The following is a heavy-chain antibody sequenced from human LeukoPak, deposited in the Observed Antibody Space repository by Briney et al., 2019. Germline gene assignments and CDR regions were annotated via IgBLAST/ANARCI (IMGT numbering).Heavy chain of an antibody. CDR1: GGTFSRYA. J-gene: IGHJ6*04. D-gene: IGHD5-18*01. CDR3: ARVSRGGYSYGPRYYGMDV. V-gene: IGHV1-69*06. Sequence: ASVKVSCKASGGTFSRYAISWVRQAPGQGLEWMGGIIPIFGTANYAQKFQGRVTITADKSTSTAYMELSSLRSEGTAVYYCARVSRGGYSYGPRYYGMDVWGKGTTVTVSS. CDR2: IIPIFGTA.